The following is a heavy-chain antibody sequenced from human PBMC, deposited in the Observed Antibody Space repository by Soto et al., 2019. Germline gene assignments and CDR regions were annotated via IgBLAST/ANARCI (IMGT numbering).Heavy chain of an antibody. CDR2: IYSGGST. CDR1: GFTVSSNY. V-gene: IGHV3-66*01. J-gene: IGHJ1*01. D-gene: IGHD2-21*02. Sequence: HPGGSLRLSCAASGFTVSSNYMSWVRQAPGKGLEWVSVIYSGGSTYYADSVKGRFTISRDNSKNTLYLQMNSLRAEDTAVYYCATVVTTYEWYFQHWGQGTLFTVSS. CDR3: ATVVTTYEWYFQH.